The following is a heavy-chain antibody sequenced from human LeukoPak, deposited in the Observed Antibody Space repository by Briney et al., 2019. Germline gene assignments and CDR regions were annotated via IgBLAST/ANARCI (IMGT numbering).Heavy chain of an antibody. J-gene: IGHJ3*02. Sequence: GGSLRLSCAASGFTVSSNYMSWVRQAPGKGLEWVSVIYSGGSTYYADSVKGRFTISRDNSKNTLYLQMNSLRAEDTAVYYCARTLYYYDSSGYESLDAFDIWDQGTMVTVSS. D-gene: IGHD3-22*01. V-gene: IGHV3-53*01. CDR2: IYSGGST. CDR3: ARTLYYYDSSGYESLDAFDI. CDR1: GFTVSSNY.